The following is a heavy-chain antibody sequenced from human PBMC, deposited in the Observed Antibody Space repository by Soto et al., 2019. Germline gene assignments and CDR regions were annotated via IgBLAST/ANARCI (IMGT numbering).Heavy chain of an antibody. D-gene: IGHD1-1*01. V-gene: IGHV4-30-4*01. CDR2: ISHSGTT. CDR1: GGSISSGDDY. J-gene: IGHJ4*02. Sequence: QVQLQESGPGLVKSSQTLSLTCTVSGGSISSGDDYWRWIRQSPGKGLEWIGYISHSGTTYYNPSLKSRVTISVDTSKNQFSLRLSSVTAADTAVYYCARVVWRTTFDYWGQGTLVTVSS. CDR3: ARVVWRTTFDY.